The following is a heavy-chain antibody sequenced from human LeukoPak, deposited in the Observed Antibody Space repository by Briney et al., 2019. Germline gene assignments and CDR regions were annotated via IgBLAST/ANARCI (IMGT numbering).Heavy chain of an antibody. CDR2: IWSDGSNK. CDR1: GFTFSNYV. Sequence: PGRSLRLSCAASGFTFSNYVMHWVRQAPGKGLEWVAVIWSDGSNKHYADSARGRFTISRDNSKNTLYLQMNSLRAEDTAVYYCARVTMVAGASYNWFLLWGQGTLVTVST. CDR3: ARVTMVAGASYNWFLL. V-gene: IGHV3-33*01. D-gene: IGHD2-15*01. J-gene: IGHJ5*02.